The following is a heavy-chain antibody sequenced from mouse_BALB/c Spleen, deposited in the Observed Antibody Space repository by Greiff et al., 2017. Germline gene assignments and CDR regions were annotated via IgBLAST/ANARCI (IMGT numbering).Heavy chain of an antibody. V-gene: IGHV3-6*02. D-gene: IGHD1-1*01. Sequence: EVKLLESGPGLVKPSQSLSLTCSVTGYSITSGYYWNWIRQFPGNKLEWMGYISYDGSNNYNPSLKNRISITRDTSKNQFFLKLNSVTTEDTATYYCARRGPYVGFAYWGQGTLVTVSA. CDR1: GYSITSGYY. CDR2: ISYDGSN. J-gene: IGHJ3*01. CDR3: ARRGPYVGFAY.